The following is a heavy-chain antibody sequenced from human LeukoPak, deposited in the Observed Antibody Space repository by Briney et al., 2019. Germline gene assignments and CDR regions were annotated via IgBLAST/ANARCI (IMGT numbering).Heavy chain of an antibody. Sequence: GESLRLSCAASGFDFSIYGMNWVRQAPGKGLEWVSSINSRGNYIYYSDSLKGRFTISRDNARSSLYLQMSSLRAEDTAVYYCARDHAPGTPEGAGYYDSRVGVDYWGQGTLVTVSS. CDR1: GFDFSIYG. CDR2: INSRGNYI. J-gene: IGHJ4*02. CDR3: ARDHAPGTPEGAGYYDSRVGVDY. D-gene: IGHD3-22*01. V-gene: IGHV3-21*01.